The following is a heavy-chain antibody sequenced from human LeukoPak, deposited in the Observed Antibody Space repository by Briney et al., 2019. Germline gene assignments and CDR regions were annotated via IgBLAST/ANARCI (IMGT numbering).Heavy chain of an antibody. CDR2: IGTAGDT. Sequence: GGSLRLSCAASGFTFSSYDMHWVRQATGKGLEWVSAIGTAGDTYYPGSVKGRFTISRENAKNSLYLQMNSLRAGDTAVYYCARVRDYYGMDVWGQGTTVTVSS. D-gene: IGHD3-10*01. V-gene: IGHV3-13*01. J-gene: IGHJ6*02. CDR1: GFTFSSYD. CDR3: ARVRDYYGMDV.